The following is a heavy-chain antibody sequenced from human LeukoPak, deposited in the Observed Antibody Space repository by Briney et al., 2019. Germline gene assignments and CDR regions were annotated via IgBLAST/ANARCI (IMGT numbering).Heavy chain of an antibody. J-gene: IGHJ4*02. Sequence: SETLSLTCAVYGGSFSGYYWGWIRQPPGKGLEWVGSISHRGSTYYNPSLRSRITISLDRSKQKFSLKLTSVTAADTAVYFCARGAEYYAIWRGYAGYSDYWGRGISVTVSS. D-gene: IGHD3-3*01. CDR3: ARGAEYYAIWRGYAGYSDY. V-gene: IGHV4-34*01. CDR1: GGSFSGYY. CDR2: ISHRGST.